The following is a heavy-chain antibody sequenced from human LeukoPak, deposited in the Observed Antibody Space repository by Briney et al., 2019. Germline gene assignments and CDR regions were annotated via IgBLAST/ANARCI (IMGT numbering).Heavy chain of an antibody. CDR2: ISAYNGNT. Sequence: ASVKVSCKDSGYTFTSYGFSWVRQAPGQGLEWMGWISAYNGNTNYAQKLQGRVTMTTDTSTRTAYMELRSLRSDDTAVYYCARDGLRYCSSTSCYRSWFDPWGQGTLVTVSS. V-gene: IGHV1-18*01. CDR3: ARDGLRYCSSTSCYRSWFDP. D-gene: IGHD2-2*01. CDR1: GYTFTSYG. J-gene: IGHJ5*02.